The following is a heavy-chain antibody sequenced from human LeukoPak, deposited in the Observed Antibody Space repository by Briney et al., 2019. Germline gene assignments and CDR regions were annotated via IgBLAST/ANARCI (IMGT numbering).Heavy chain of an antibody. CDR3: ARAYCGGDCSHFDY. Sequence: PSETLSLTCTVSGGSISSGGYYWSWIRQHPGKGLEWIGHIYYSGSTYYNPSLKSRVTISVDTSKNQFSLKLSSVTAADTAVYYCARAYCGGDCSHFDYWGQGTLVTVSS. D-gene: IGHD2-21*02. V-gene: IGHV4-31*03. CDR1: GGSISSGGYY. J-gene: IGHJ4*02. CDR2: IYYSGST.